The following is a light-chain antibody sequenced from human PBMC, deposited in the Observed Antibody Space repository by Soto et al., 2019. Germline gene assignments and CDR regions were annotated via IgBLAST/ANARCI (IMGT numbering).Light chain of an antibody. V-gene: IGLV2-14*01. J-gene: IGLJ3*02. Sequence: QSALTQPASVSGSPGQSITISCAGTSSDVGGYNYVSWYQQHPDKAPKLMIYEVINRPSGVSNRFSGSMSGNTASLSISGLQADDEADYYCSSYTISSTWVFGGGTKLTVL. CDR3: SSYTISSTWV. CDR2: EVI. CDR1: SSDVGGYNY.